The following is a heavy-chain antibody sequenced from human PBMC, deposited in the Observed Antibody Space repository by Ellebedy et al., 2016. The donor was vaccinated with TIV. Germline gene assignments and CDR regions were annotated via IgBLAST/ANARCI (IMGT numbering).Heavy chain of an antibody. CDR3: ARDGGSLDV. V-gene: IGHV1-2*02. Sequence: AASVKVSCKASGYRFTAFGVHWVRQAPGQGLEWMGWINPNSGATEYAGNFQGRVTMTSDGSMTTAYLEVSGLRSDDTAVFYCARDGGSLDVWGQGTTVIVS. CDR1: GYRFTAFG. CDR2: INPNSGAT. D-gene: IGHD2-15*01. J-gene: IGHJ6*02.